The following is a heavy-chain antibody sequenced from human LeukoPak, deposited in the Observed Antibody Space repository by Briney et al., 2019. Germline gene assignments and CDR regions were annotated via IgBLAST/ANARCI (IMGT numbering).Heavy chain of an antibody. Sequence: GGSLRLSCAASGFTFSTYWMNWVRQAPGKGLEWVANIKEDGSEKYYVDSVKGRFTISRDNAKNSLYLRMSSLRADDTAVYYCTRGLTTSPGIDYWGQGTLVTVSS. D-gene: IGHD4-17*01. CDR2: IKEDGSEK. V-gene: IGHV3-7*01. CDR3: TRGLTTSPGIDY. J-gene: IGHJ4*02. CDR1: GFTFSTYW.